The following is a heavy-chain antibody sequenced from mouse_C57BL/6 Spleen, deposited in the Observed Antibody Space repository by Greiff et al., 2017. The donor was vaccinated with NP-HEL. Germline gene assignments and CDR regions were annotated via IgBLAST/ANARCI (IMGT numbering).Heavy chain of an antibody. CDR1: GFTFSDYG. Sequence: EVMLVESGGGLVKPGGSLKLSCAASGFTFSDYGMHWVRQAPEKGLEWVAYISTGSSTIYYADTVKGRFTISRDNATTTPFLQMTSLRTEETAMDYCARGCITTVVDYFDYWGQGTTLTVSS. V-gene: IGHV5-17*01. D-gene: IGHD1-1*01. CDR2: ISTGSSTI. CDR3: ARGCITTVVDYFDY. J-gene: IGHJ2*01.